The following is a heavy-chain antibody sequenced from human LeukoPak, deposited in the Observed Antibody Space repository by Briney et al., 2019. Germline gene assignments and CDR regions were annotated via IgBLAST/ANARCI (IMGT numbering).Heavy chain of an antibody. Sequence: PGGSLRLSCAASGFTFSTYTMSWVRQAPGKGLEWVSAVSVNGDNTYYADSVKGRFTISRDNSKNTLCLQMNSLRDEDTALYYCASGGRYSYGSFDYWGQGTLVTVSS. D-gene: IGHD5-18*01. V-gene: IGHV3-23*01. CDR3: ASGGRYSYGSFDY. J-gene: IGHJ4*02. CDR1: GFTFSTYT. CDR2: VSVNGDNT.